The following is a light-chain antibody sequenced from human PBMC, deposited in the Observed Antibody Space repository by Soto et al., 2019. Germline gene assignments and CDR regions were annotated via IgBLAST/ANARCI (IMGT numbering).Light chain of an antibody. CDR1: QSISSSY. CDR2: GAS. J-gene: IGKJ2*01. CDR3: QEYGSSSYT. Sequence: EIVLTQSPGTLSLSPGERATLSCRASQSISSSYLAWYQQKPGQAPRLLIFGASSRSSGIPDRFSGSGSGTASTLTIRRLEPEDFAVYSCQEYGSSSYTLGQGTKLEIK. V-gene: IGKV3-20*01.